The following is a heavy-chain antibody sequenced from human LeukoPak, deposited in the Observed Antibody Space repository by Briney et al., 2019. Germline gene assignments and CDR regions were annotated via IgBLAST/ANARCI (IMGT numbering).Heavy chain of an antibody. CDR3: AKEIYGDFDAFDI. D-gene: IGHD4-17*01. J-gene: IGHJ3*02. Sequence: QPGGSLRLSCAASGFTFSSYGMHWVRQAPGKGLEWVAFIRYDGSNKYYADSVKGRFTISRDNSKNTLYLQMNSLRAEDTAVYYCAKEIYGDFDAFDIWGQGTMVTVSS. CDR2: IRYDGSNK. CDR1: GFTFSSYG. V-gene: IGHV3-30*02.